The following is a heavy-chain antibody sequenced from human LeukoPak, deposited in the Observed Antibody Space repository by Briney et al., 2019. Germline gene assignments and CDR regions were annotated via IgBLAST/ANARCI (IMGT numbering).Heavy chain of an antibody. V-gene: IGHV3-15*01. CDR1: GFTFTNAW. CDR3: TTPEPRDDSSGYSVNDAFDI. D-gene: IGHD3-22*01. J-gene: IGHJ3*02. Sequence: GGSLRLSCAASGFTFTNAWMSCVRQVPGKGLEWVGRIQSKSDGGTTEYAAPVKGRFTISRDDSKNTLYLQMKSLNIEDTGVYYCTTPEPRDDSSGYSVNDAFDIWGQGTMVSVSS. CDR2: IQSKSDGGTT.